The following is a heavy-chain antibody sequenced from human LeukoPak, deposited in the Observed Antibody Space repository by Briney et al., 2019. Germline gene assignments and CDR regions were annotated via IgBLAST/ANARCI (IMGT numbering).Heavy chain of an antibody. CDR3: AEGSGSYPHFDY. D-gene: IGHD3-10*01. J-gene: IGHJ4*02. CDR2: ISSSSSYI. CDR1: GFTFTNYN. V-gene: IGHV3-21*01. Sequence: GGSLRLSCAASGFTFTNYNMNWVRQAPGKGLEWVSSISSSSSYIYYADSVKGRFTISRDNAKNSLYLQMNSLRAEDTAVYYCAEGSGSYPHFDYWGQGTLVTVSS.